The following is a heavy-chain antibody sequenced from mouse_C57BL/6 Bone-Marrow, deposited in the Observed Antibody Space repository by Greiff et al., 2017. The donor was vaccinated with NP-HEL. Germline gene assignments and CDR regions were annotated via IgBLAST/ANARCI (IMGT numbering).Heavy chain of an antibody. V-gene: IGHV1-18*01. CDR3: ASSGQAWFAY. D-gene: IGHD3-2*02. CDR1: GYTFTDYN. J-gene: IGHJ3*01. Sequence: VHVKQSGPELVKPGASVKIPCKASGYTFTDYNMDWVKQSHGKSLEWIGDINPNNGGTIYNQKFKGKATLTVDKSSSTAYMELRSLTSEDTAVYYCASSGQAWFAYWGQGTLVTVSA. CDR2: INPNNGGT.